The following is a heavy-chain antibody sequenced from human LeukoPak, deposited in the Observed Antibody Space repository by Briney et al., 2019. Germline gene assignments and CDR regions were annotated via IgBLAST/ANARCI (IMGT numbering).Heavy chain of an antibody. J-gene: IGHJ4*02. D-gene: IGHD1-7*01. CDR2: ISGSGSST. CDR3: AKDERNWNYNLASQTYD. V-gene: IGHV3-23*01. CDR1: GFTFSSSA. Sequence: PGGSLRLSCAASGFTFSSSAMSWVRQAPGKGLEWVSTISGSGSSTYYADSVKGRFTISRDNSKNTLYLQMSSLRAEDTAVYYCAKDERNWNYNLASQTYDWGQGTLVTVSS.